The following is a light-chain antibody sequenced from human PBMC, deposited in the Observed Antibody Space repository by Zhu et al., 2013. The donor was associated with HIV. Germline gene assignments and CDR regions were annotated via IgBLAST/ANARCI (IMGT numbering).Light chain of an antibody. CDR2: KAS. Sequence: DIQMTQSPSALSASVGDRVTVTCRASQSISSWLAWYQQKPGKAPKLLISKASSLESGVPSRFSGSGSGTEFTLSINNLQPADFASYYCQQYTTYLPLTFGGGTRV. V-gene: IGKV1-5*03. J-gene: IGKJ4*01. CDR3: QQYTTYLPLT. CDR1: QSISSW.